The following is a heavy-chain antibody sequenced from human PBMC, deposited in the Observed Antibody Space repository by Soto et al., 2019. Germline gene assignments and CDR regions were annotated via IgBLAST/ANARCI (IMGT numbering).Heavy chain of an antibody. J-gene: IGHJ6*02. CDR1: GYSFTSYW. CDR2: IYPGDSDT. Sequence: GESLKISCKGSGYSFTSYWIGWVRQMPGKSLEWMGIIYPGDSDTRYSPSFQGQVTISADKSISTAYLQWSSLKASDTAMYYCARRNGDLYYYYGMDVWGQGTTVTVSS. CDR3: ARRNGDLYYYYGMDV. V-gene: IGHV5-51*01. D-gene: IGHD4-17*01.